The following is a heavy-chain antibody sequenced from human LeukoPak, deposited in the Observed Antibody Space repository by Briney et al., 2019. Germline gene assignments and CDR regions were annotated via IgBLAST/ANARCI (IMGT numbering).Heavy chain of an antibody. D-gene: IGHD3-22*01. CDR1: GFTFSSYA. V-gene: IGHV3-23*01. J-gene: IGHJ4*02. Sequence: GGSLRLSCAASGFTFSSYAMSWIRQAPGKGLEWVSAISGSGGSTYYADSVKGRFTISRDNSKNTLYLQMNSLRAEDTAVYYCAKDQYYDSSGYDYWGQGTLVTVSS. CDR2: ISGSGGST. CDR3: AKDQYYDSSGYDY.